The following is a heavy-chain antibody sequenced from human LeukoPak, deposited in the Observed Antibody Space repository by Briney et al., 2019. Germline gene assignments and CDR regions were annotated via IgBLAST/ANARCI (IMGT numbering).Heavy chain of an antibody. CDR1: GFTFSSYG. J-gene: IGHJ4*02. CDR2: ISGSGGST. V-gene: IGHV3-23*01. CDR3: AKYGAAGTRHFDY. Sequence: GGTLRLSCAASGFTFSSYGMSWVRQAPGKGLEWVSAISGSGGSTYYADSVKGRFTISRDNSKNTLYLQMNSLRAEDTAVYYCAKYGAAGTRHFDYWGQGTLVTVSS. D-gene: IGHD6-13*01.